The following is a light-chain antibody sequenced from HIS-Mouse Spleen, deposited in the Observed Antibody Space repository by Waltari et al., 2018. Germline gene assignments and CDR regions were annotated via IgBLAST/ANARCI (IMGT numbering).Light chain of an antibody. V-gene: IGLV2-11*01. CDR3: CSYAGSSTWV. CDR2: EGS. J-gene: IGLJ3*02. Sequence: QSALTQPRSVSGSPGQSVTISCTGTSSDVGGYNYVSWYQQHPGKAPKLMIYEGSRRPSGVAHGFLGSKPGHTASLTISGLQAEDGADYYCCSYAGSSTWVFGGGTKLTVL. CDR1: SSDVGGYNY.